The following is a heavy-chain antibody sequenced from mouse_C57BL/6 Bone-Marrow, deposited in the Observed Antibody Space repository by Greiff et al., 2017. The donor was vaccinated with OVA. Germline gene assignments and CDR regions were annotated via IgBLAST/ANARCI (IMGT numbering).Heavy chain of an antibody. CDR2: ISSGGSYT. D-gene: IGHD1-1*01. Sequence: EVKLVESGGDLVKPGGSLKLSCAASGFTFSSYGMSWVRQTPDKRLEWVATISSGGSYTYYPDSVKGRFTISRDNAKNTLSLQMSSLKSEDTAMYYCARHYYGSSYTPWFAYWGQGTLVTVSA. V-gene: IGHV5-6*01. J-gene: IGHJ3*01. CDR1: GFTFSSYG. CDR3: ARHYYGSSYTPWFAY.